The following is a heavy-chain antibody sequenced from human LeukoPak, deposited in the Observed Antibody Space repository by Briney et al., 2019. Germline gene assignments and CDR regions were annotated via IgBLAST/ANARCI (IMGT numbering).Heavy chain of an antibody. D-gene: IGHD4-17*01. CDR3: AIARNGDYGPPCDY. Sequence: PGGSLRLSCAASGFTFSSYGMNWVRQAPGKGLEWVSSISSSSSYIYYADSVKGRFTISRDNAKNSLYLQMNSLRAEDTAVYYCAIARNGDYGPPCDYWGQGTLVTVSS. J-gene: IGHJ4*02. CDR1: GFTFSSYG. CDR2: ISSSSSYI. V-gene: IGHV3-21*01.